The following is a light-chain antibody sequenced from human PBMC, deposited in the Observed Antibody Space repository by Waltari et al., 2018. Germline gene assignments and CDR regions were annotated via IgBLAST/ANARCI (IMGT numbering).Light chain of an antibody. CDR3: QEYGSSPQT. V-gene: IGKV3-20*01. CDR2: GAS. Sequence: EIVFTQSPGTLSLSPGERSTLSCRASQSVSSSYLAWYQQKPGQAPRLLIYGASSRATGIPDRCSGSGSGTDFTLNISRLETEDFAVYYCQEYGSSPQTFGQGTKVEIK. CDR1: QSVSSSY. J-gene: IGKJ1*01.